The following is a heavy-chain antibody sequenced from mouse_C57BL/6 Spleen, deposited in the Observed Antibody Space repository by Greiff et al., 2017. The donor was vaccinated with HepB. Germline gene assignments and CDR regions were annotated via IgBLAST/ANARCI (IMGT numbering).Heavy chain of an antibody. CDR3: ARPRLRLGYAMDY. D-gene: IGHD2-2*01. Sequence: EVQLQESGGGLVKPGGSLKLSCAASGFTFSDYGMHWVRQAPEKGLEWVAYISSGSSTIYYADTVKGRFTISRDNAKNTLFLQMTSLRSEDTAMYYCARPRLRLGYAMDYWGQGTSVTVSS. J-gene: IGHJ4*01. CDR2: ISSGSSTI. CDR1: GFTFSDYG. V-gene: IGHV5-17*01.